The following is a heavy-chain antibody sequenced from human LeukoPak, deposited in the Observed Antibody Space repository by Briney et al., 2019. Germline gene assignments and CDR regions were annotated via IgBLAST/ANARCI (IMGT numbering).Heavy chain of an antibody. CDR2: ISYDGSKQ. Sequence: PGRSLRLSCAASGFTFSGYGMHWVRQTPGKGLEWVAVISYDGSKQYYADSVKGRFTISRDNSKNTLYLQMNSLRAEDTAVYYCAKDEYCGADCYSEGPTSLIDYWGQGTLVAVSS. J-gene: IGHJ4*02. CDR3: AKDEYCGADCYSEGPTSLIDY. V-gene: IGHV3-30*18. CDR1: GFTFSGYG. D-gene: IGHD2-21*02.